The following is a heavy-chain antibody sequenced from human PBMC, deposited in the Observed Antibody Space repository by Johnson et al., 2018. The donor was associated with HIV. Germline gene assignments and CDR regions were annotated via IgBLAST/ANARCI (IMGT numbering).Heavy chain of an antibody. Sequence: MQLVESGGGFIQPGGSLRLSCAASGFTVSSNYMSWVRQAPGKGLEWVSVIYSGGSTYYADSVKGRFTISRDNSKNTLYLQMNSLRAEDTAVYYCAREDGDSSSWAGAFDIWGQGTMVTVSS. CDR3: AREDGDSSSWAGAFDI. CDR2: IYSGGST. CDR1: GFTVSSNY. J-gene: IGHJ3*02. V-gene: IGHV3-53*01. D-gene: IGHD6-13*01.